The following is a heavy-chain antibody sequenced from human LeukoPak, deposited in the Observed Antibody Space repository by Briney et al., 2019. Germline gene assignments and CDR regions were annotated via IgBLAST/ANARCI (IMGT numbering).Heavy chain of an antibody. CDR3: GRGGRRWSGDSYSHYYYMDV. D-gene: IGHD3-10*01. Sequence: GGSLRLSCTTSGFTFGEYAVSWVRQAPGKGLEWVGFIRSKIHDETTEYAASVKGRFTISRDDSKSIAYLQMNSLKTEDTAMYYCGRGGRRWSGDSYSHYYYMDVWGKGTTVIISS. V-gene: IGHV3-49*04. CDR1: GFTFGEYA. J-gene: IGHJ6*03. CDR2: IRSKIHDETT.